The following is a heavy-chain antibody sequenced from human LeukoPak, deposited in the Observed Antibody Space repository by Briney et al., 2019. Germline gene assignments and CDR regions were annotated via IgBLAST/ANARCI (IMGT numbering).Heavy chain of an antibody. CDR1: GFTFSSYG. J-gene: IGHJ6*02. CDR2: IWYDGSNK. V-gene: IGHV3-33*01. CDR3: ARLGFGDGMDV. Sequence: GGSLRLSCAASGFTFSSYGMHWVRQAPGKGLEWVAVIWYDGSNKYYADSVKGRFTISRDNSKNTLYLRMNSLRAEDTAVYYCARLGFGDGMDVWGQGTTVTVSS. D-gene: IGHD2-15*01.